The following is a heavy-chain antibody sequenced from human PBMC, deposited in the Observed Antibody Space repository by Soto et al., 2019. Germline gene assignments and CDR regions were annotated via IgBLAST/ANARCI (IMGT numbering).Heavy chain of an antibody. D-gene: IGHD2-2*01. CDR3: AKDSARYCSSTSCFEPFDC. CDR2: ISWNSGSI. J-gene: IGHJ4*02. V-gene: IGHV3-9*01. Sequence: GGSLRLSCAASGFTFDDYAMHWVRQAPGKGLEWVSGISWNSGSIDYADSVKGRFTISRDNAKNSLYLQMNSLRAEDTALYYCAKDSARYCSSTSCFEPFDCWGQGTLVTVSS. CDR1: GFTFDDYA.